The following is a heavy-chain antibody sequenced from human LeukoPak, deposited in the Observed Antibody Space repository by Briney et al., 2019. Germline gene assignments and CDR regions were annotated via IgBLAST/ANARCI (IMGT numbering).Heavy chain of an antibody. CDR1: GGSISSSSYY. CDR2: IYYSGST. J-gene: IGHJ3*02. V-gene: IGHV4-39*01. D-gene: IGHD3-10*01. CDR3: ARLGLLWFGELLDAFDI. Sequence: SETLSLTCTVSGGSISSSSYYWGWIRQPPGKGLEWIGSIYYSGSTYYNPSFKSRVTISVDTSKNQFSLKLSSVTAADTAVYYCARLGLLWFGELLDAFDIWGQGTMVTASS.